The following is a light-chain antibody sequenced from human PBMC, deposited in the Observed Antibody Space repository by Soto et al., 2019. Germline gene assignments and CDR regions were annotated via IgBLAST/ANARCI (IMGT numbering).Light chain of an antibody. J-gene: IGLJ3*02. CDR3: SSYTSSSTLWV. CDR2: DVS. V-gene: IGLV2-14*01. Sequence: QSVLTQPASVSGSPGQSITISCTGTSSDVGGYNYVSWYQQHPGKAPKLMIYDVSNRPSGVSNLFSGSKSGNTASLTISGIQAEDEADYYCSSYTSSSTLWVFGGGTKLTVL. CDR1: SSDVGGYNY.